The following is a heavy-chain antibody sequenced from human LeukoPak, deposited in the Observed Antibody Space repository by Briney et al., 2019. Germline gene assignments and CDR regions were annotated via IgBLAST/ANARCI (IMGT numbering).Heavy chain of an antibody. CDR3: ARGNYDFWSGYYAYYYYMDV. CDR1: GFTFSDYY. Sequence: AGGSLRLSCAASGFTFSDYYMSWIRQAPGKGLEWVSYISSSGSTIYYADSVKGRFTISRDNAKNSLYLQMNSLRAEDTAVYYCARGNYDFWSGYYAYYYYMDVWGKGTTVTVSS. CDR2: ISSSGSTI. J-gene: IGHJ6*03. D-gene: IGHD3-3*01. V-gene: IGHV3-11*04.